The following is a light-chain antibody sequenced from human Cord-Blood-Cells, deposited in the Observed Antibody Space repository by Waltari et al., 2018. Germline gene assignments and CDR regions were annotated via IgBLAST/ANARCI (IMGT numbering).Light chain of an antibody. J-gene: IGLJ1*01. CDR1: TSNVASYNF. V-gene: IGLV2-23*03. CDR3: CSYAGSSTFV. CDR2: EGS. Sequence: PALTQPASVSGSHGQSNTIPCTGTTSNVASYNFVSWYQQHPGKAPKLMIYEGSKRPSGVSNRFSCSKSVNTASLTISGLQAEDEADYYCCSYAGSSTFVFGTGTKVTVL.